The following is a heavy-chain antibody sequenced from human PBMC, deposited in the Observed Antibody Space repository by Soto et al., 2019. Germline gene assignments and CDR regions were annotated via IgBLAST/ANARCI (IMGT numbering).Heavy chain of an antibody. J-gene: IGHJ4*02. CDR3: ARGIYYYDSSGGEGPYFDY. V-gene: IGHV4-31*03. CDR1: GGSISSGGYY. CDR2: TYYSGST. Sequence: PSETLSLTCTVSGGSISSGGYYWSWIRQHPGKGLEWIGYTYYSGSTYYNPSLKSRVTISVGTSKNQFSLKLSSVTAADTAVYYCARGIYYYDSSGGEGPYFDYWGQGTLVTVSS. D-gene: IGHD3-22*01.